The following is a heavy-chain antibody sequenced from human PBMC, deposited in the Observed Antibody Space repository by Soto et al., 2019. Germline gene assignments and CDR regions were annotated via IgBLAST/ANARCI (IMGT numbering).Heavy chain of an antibody. CDR1: GGSFSGYY. V-gene: IGHV4-34*01. J-gene: IGHJ5*02. D-gene: IGHD2-15*01. CDR3: ATVLHKGWFDP. CDR2: INHSGST. Sequence: SETLSLTCAVYGGSFSGYYWSWIRQPPGKGLEWIGEINHSGSTNYNPSLKSRVTMSVDTSKNQFSLKLSSVTAADTAVYYCATVLHKGWFDPWGQGTLVTVSS.